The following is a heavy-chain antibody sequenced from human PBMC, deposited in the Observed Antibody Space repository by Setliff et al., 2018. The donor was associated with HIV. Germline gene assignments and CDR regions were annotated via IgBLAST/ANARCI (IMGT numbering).Heavy chain of an antibody. V-gene: IGHV4-59*08. D-gene: IGHD5-12*01. J-gene: IGHJ4*02. CDR3: ARQMPIPGIAITPVDY. CDR2: VFYTGFA. Sequence: SETLSLTCTVSGDSIRGYYWSWIRQPPGKGLEWMGYVFYTGFAVYNPSLKSRLTISVDTSKSQFSLTLTSVTAADTAVYYCARQMPIPGIAITPVDYWGQGALVTVSS. CDR1: GDSIRGYY.